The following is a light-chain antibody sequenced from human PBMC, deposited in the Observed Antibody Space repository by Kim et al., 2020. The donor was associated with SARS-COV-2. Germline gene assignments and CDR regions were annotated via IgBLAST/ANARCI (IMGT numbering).Light chain of an antibody. Sequence: VYLGQTVRITCQGDSLRTYYTTWFQQKPGQAPIVVFYGKNNRPSGIPDLFSGSSSGNTASLTITATQAGDEADYYCNSRDHNDNALFGGGTQLTV. CDR1: SLRTYY. J-gene: IGLJ2*01. CDR2: GKN. CDR3: NSRDHNDNAL. V-gene: IGLV3-19*01.